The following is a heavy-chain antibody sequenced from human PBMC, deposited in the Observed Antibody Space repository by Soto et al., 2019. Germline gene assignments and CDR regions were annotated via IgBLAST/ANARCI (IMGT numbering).Heavy chain of an antibody. Sequence: SETLSLTCTVSGGSISSSPFYWGWIRQPPEKGLEWIGSIHYSGITHFSPSLKSRVTISVDTSKNQFSLKLSSLSAADTAVYYCARLVHVDTDMTLNHCWGQGTLVTVSS. CDR3: ARLVHVDTDMTLNHC. CDR2: IHYSGIT. J-gene: IGHJ4*02. V-gene: IGHV4-39*01. CDR1: GGSISSSPFY. D-gene: IGHD5-18*01.